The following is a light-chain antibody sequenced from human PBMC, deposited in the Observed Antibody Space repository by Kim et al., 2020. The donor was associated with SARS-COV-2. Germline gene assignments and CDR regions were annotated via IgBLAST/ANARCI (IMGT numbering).Light chain of an antibody. CDR2: ETS. J-gene: IGKJ4*01. V-gene: IGKV3-15*01. CDR1: QRVGSN. CDR3: QQYNKWPPTT. Sequence: SPGHRATLSGGASQRVGSNIAWYPHRPRQAPRLLIYETSTGATGIPARFSGSGSGTEFTLTISSLQSEDFAICYCQQYNKWPPTTFGGGTKVDIK.